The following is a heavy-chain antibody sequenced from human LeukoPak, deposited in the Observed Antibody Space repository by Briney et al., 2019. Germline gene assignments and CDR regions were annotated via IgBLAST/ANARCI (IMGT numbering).Heavy chain of an antibody. Sequence: GESLEISFKGSGYRFTSYWIGWVRRMPGKGLGWVGIIYPGDSDTRYSPSFQGQVTISADKSISTAYLQWSSLKASDTAMYYCARVVPAAIPRPWFDPWGQGTLVTVSS. J-gene: IGHJ5*02. CDR1: GYRFTSYW. D-gene: IGHD2-2*02. CDR2: IYPGDSDT. CDR3: ARVVPAAIPRPWFDP. V-gene: IGHV5-51*01.